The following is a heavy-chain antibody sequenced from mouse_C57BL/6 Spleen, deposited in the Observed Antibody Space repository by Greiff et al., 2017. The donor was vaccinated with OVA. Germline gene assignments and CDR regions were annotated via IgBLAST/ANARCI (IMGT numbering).Heavy chain of an antibody. V-gene: IGHV1-50*01. Sequence: QVQLQQPGAELVKPGASVKLSCKASGYTFTSYWMQWVKQRPGQGLEWIGEIDPSDSYTNYNQKFKGKATLTVDTSSGTAYMQLSSLTSEDSAVYYCARRGYGSSYLDYWGQGTTLTVSS. J-gene: IGHJ2*01. D-gene: IGHD1-1*01. CDR3: ARRGYGSSYLDY. CDR1: GYTFTSYW. CDR2: IDPSDSYT.